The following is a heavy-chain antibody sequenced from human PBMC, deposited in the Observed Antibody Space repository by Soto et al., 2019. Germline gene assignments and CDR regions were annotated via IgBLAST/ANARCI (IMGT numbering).Heavy chain of an antibody. CDR1: GFTVSSNY. CDR2: IYSGGST. CDR3: ARDLSWGVIITPKGADYMDV. Sequence: PGGSLRLSCAASGFTVSSNYMSWVRQAPGKGLEWVSVIYSGGSTYYADSVKGRFTISRDNSKNTLYLQMNSLRAEDTAVYYCARDLSWGVIITPKGADYMDVWGKGTTVTVSS. J-gene: IGHJ6*03. V-gene: IGHV3-66*01. D-gene: IGHD3-10*01.